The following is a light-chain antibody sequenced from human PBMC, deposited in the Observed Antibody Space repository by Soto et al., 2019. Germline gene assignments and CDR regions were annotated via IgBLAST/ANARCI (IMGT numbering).Light chain of an antibody. J-gene: IGKJ4*01. V-gene: IGKV1-9*01. CDR1: QGISTY. CDR2: GAS. Sequence: IQLTQSPSSLSASVGDRVTITCRASQGISTYLAWYQQKPRKAPKLLIYGASTLQSGVPPRFSGSGSGTDFTLTISSLQPEDFATYYCQQLNSYPLTFGGGTKVDIK. CDR3: QQLNSYPLT.